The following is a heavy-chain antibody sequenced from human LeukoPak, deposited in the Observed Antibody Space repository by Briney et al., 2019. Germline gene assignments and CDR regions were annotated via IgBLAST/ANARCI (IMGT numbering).Heavy chain of an antibody. CDR1: GFSISNYG. Sequence: PGRSLRLSCAASGFSISNYGIHWVRQAPGKGLEWVAVISYDESKNKNIDSVEGRFTLSRDNSKNTVYLEMNSLRDEDTAVYYCAKDEGPICLYGDCPFDYWGQGNMVTVSS. J-gene: IGHJ4*02. D-gene: IGHD4-17*01. CDR3: AKDEGPICLYGDCPFDY. V-gene: IGHV3-30*18. CDR2: ISYDESKN.